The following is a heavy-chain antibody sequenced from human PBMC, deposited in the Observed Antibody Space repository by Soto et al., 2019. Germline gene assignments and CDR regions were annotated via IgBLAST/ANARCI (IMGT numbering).Heavy chain of an antibody. CDR3: ARALGRGIAVAGDFDY. CDR1: GYTFTSYY. CDR2: INPSGGST. Sequence: ASVKVSCKASGYTFTSYYMHWVRQAPGQGLEWMGIINPSGGSTSYAQKCQGRVTMTRDTSTSTVYMELSSLRSEDTAVYYCARALGRGIAVAGDFDYWGQGTLVTVS. V-gene: IGHV1-46*01. D-gene: IGHD6-19*01. J-gene: IGHJ4*02.